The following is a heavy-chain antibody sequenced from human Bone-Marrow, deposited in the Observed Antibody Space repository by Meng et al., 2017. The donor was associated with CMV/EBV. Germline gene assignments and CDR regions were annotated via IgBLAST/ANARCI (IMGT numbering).Heavy chain of an antibody. J-gene: IGHJ6*02. V-gene: IGHV1-2*02. CDR1: GYSFSGYY. D-gene: IGHD2-2*01. CDR2: INAISGAT. CDR3: ARDRSRSWYQTINRYYGMDV. Sequence: ASVKVSCKGSGYSFSGYYMHRVRQAPGQGLQWMGWINAISGATKYAQKFQGRVTMTTDTSISTVFMELSGLRSDDTAVYYCARDRSRSWYQTINRYYGMDVWGQGTTVTVSS.